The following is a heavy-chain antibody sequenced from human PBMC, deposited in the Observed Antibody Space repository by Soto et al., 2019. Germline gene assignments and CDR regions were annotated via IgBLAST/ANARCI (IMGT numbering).Heavy chain of an antibody. CDR1: GGSISSYY. V-gene: IGHV4-59*01. D-gene: IGHD3-22*01. CDR3: ARDNGREQYYDSSGYWYYFDY. J-gene: IGHJ4*02. Sequence: SETLSLTCTVSGGSISSYYWSWIRQPPGKGLEWIGYIYFSGSTNYNPSLKSRVTISVDTSKNQFSLKLSSVTAADTAVYYCARDNGREQYYDSSGYWYYFDYWGQGTLVTVSS. CDR2: IYFSGST.